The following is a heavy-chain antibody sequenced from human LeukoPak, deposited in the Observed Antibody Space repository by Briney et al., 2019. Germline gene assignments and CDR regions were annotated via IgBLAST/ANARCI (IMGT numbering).Heavy chain of an antibody. V-gene: IGHV3-23*01. CDR3: AKDYTPYVFWSGYSPSFDY. Sequence: GGSLRLSCAASGFTVSSNYMIWVRQAPGKGLEWVSAISGSDSSTYYADSVKGRFTISRDNSKNTLYLQMNSLRAEDTAVYYCAKDYTPYVFWSGYSPSFDYWGQGTLVTVSS. J-gene: IGHJ4*02. CDR2: ISGSDSST. D-gene: IGHD3-3*01. CDR1: GFTVSSNY.